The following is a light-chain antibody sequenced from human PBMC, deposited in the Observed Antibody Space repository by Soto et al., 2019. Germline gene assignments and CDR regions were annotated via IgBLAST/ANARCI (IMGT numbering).Light chain of an antibody. CDR2: GNS. Sequence: VLTQPPSVSGAPGQRVTISCTGSSSNIGAGYDVHWYQQLPGTAPKLLIYGNSNRPSGVPDRFSGSKSGTSASLAITGLQAEDEADYYCQSYDSSLSGDVFGTGTKVTVL. J-gene: IGLJ1*01. CDR1: SSNIGAGYD. V-gene: IGLV1-40*01. CDR3: QSYDSSLSGDV.